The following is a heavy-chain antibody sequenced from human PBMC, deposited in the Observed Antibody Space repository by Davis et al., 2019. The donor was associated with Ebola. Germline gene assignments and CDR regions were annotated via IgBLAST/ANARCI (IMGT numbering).Heavy chain of an antibody. D-gene: IGHD2-21*02. CDR1: GYTFTSYG. CDR3: ARDRFMTAGPPHGWFDP. CDR2: ISAYNGNT. Sequence: AASVKVSCKASGYTFTSYGISWVRQAPGQGLEWMGWISAYNGNTNYAQKLQGRVTMTTDTSTSTAYMELRSLRSDDTAVYYCARDRFMTAGPPHGWFDPWGQGTLVTVSS. J-gene: IGHJ5*02. V-gene: IGHV1-18*01.